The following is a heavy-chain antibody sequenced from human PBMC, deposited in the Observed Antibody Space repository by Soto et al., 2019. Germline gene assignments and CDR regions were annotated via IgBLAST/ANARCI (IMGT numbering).Heavy chain of an antibody. J-gene: IGHJ5*02. D-gene: IGHD4-4*01. CDR1: GYTFNDYF. Sequence: QVQLVQSGAEVKKPGASVHVSCRASGYTFNDYFLHWVRQAPGQGLEWMGWINPNSGSTHFAEKFEGLVTMTRDASITTVYLVINRLRSDDTAVYYCARVTATSPDAWLDPCGQGTLVTVSS. CDR3: ARVTATSPDAWLDP. V-gene: IGHV1-2*04. CDR2: INPNSGST.